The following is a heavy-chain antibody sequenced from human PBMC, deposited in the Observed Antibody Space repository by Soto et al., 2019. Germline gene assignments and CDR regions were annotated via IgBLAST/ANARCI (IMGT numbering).Heavy chain of an antibody. CDR2: IYYSGST. CDR1: GGSISSYY. V-gene: IGHV4-59*08. D-gene: IGHD2-8*01. CDR3: AADVPVESPLIDH. J-gene: IGHJ4*02. Sequence: SETLSLTCTVSGGSISSYYWSWIRQPPGKGLEWIGYIYYSGSTNYNPSLKSRVTISVDTSKNQFSLKLSSVTAADTAVYYCAADVPVESPLIDHWGQGILVTVSS.